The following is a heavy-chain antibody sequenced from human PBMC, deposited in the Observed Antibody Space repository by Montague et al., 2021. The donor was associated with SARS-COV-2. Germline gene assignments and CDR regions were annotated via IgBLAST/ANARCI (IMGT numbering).Heavy chain of an antibody. J-gene: IGHJ4*02. V-gene: IGHV4-39*02. D-gene: IGHD3-10*01. CDR2: IYYNGTT. Sequence: SETLSLTCSVSSGSIIRSGYYWGRIRHPTGKELDWIGYIYYNGTTNSNPHLQSRGTIYVDTSKNHLSLRLISVTAADTAVYFCARGLIRGVTTPFDYWGQGSQVTVSS. CDR1: SGSIIRSGYY. CDR3: ARGLIRGVTTPFDY.